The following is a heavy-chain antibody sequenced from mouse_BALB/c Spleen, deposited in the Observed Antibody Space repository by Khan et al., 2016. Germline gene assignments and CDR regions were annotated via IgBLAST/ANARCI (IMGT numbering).Heavy chain of an antibody. D-gene: IGHD1-1*01. Sequence: EVQLVESGGGLVQPKGSLKLSCAASGFTFKTYAMNWVRQAPGKGLEWVARIRSKSNNYATYYADSVKDRVTISRDDSQSMLYLQMNNLKTEDTAMYYCVRVDYYPYAMDCWGQGTSVTVSS. J-gene: IGHJ4*01. V-gene: IGHV10-1*02. CDR3: VRVDYYPYAMDC. CDR2: IRSKSNNYAT. CDR1: GFTFKTYA.